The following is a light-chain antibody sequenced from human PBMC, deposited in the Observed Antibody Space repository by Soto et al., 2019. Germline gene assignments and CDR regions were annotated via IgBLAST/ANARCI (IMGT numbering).Light chain of an antibody. CDR1: QTISDY. Sequence: DIQLTQSPSSLSASVGDRVTITCRAGQTISDYLNWYQQKPGTAPKLLIYAASTLQSGVPSRFSGSRSGTDFTLTTSSLHPEDVATYYCQQTFSAPSINFGQGTRLEIK. CDR2: AAS. CDR3: QQTFSAPSIN. V-gene: IGKV1-39*01. J-gene: IGKJ5*01.